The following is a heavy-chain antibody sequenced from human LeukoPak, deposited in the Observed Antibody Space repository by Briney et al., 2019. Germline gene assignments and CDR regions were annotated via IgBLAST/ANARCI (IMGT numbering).Heavy chain of an antibody. Sequence: GGSLRLSCAASGFTFSSYAMHWVRQAPGKGLEWVANIKQDGSEKYYVDSVKGRFTISRDNAKNSLYLQMNSLRAEDTAVYYCARDGVAARWNTFDYWGQGTLVTVSS. D-gene: IGHD6-6*01. J-gene: IGHJ4*02. V-gene: IGHV3-7*01. CDR3: ARDGVAARWNTFDY. CDR1: GFTFSSYA. CDR2: IKQDGSEK.